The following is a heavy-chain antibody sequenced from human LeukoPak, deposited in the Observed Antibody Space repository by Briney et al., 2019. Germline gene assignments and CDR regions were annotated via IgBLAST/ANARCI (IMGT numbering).Heavy chain of an antibody. J-gene: IGHJ5*02. Sequence: GGSLRLSCAASGFTFSSYAMSWVRQAPGKGLEWVSAISGSGGSTYYADSVKGRFAISRDNSKNTLYLQMNSLRAEDTAVYYCAKDQVIAAAGTRWFDPWGQGTLVTVSS. D-gene: IGHD6-13*01. CDR1: GFTFSSYA. CDR3: AKDQVIAAAGTRWFDP. CDR2: ISGSGGST. V-gene: IGHV3-23*01.